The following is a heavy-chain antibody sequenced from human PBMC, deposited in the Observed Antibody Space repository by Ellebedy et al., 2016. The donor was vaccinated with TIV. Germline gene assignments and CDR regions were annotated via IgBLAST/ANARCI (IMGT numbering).Heavy chain of an antibody. CDR2: ISAYNGNT. V-gene: IGHV1-18*01. D-gene: IGHD5-18*01. J-gene: IGHJ5*02. Sequence: AASVKVSCKASGYTFTSYGISWVRQAPGQGLEWMGWISAYNGNTNYAQKLQGRVTMTTDTSTSTAYMELRSLRSDDTAVYYCARSSQEGGYSYGYEIPPWFDPWGQGTLVTVSS. CDR3: ARSSQEGGYSYGYEIPPWFDP. CDR1: GYTFTSYG.